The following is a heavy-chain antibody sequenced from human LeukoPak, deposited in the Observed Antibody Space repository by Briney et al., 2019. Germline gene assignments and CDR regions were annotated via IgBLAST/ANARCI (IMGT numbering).Heavy chain of an antibody. J-gene: IGHJ5*02. D-gene: IGHD2-15*01. CDR2: IYYSGST. CDR1: GGSISSGDYY. V-gene: IGHV4-30-4*01. CDR3: ARGYCSGGSCYGGGDWFDP. Sequence: PSETLSLTCTVSGGSISSGDYYWSWIRQPLGKGLEWIGYIYYSGSTYYNPFLKSRVTISVDTSKNQFSLKLSSVTAADTAVYYCARGYCSGGSCYGGGDWFDPWGQGTLVTVSS.